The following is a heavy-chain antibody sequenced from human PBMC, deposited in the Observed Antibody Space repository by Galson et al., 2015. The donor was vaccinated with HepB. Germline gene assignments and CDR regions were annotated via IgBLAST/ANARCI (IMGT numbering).Heavy chain of an antibody. Sequence: SVKVSCKASGYTFTSYDINWVRQATGQGLEWMGGIIPIFGTANYAQKFQGRVTITAEESTSTAYMELSSLRSEDTAVYYCARWSPAIFGVVIETHYFDYWGQGTLVTVSS. CDR2: IIPIFGTA. CDR1: GYTFTSYD. CDR3: ARWSPAIFGVVIETHYFDY. D-gene: IGHD3-3*01. J-gene: IGHJ4*02. V-gene: IGHV1-69*13.